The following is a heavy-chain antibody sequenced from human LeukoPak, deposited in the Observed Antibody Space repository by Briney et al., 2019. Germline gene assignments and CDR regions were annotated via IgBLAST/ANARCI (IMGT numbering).Heavy chain of an antibody. CDR3: ARDYYYGSGSYYKGIDY. CDR2: IIPIFGTA. J-gene: IGHJ4*02. V-gene: IGHV1-69*06. CDR1: GGTFSSYG. D-gene: IGHD3-10*01. Sequence: SVKVSCKASGGTFSSYGISWVRQAPGQGLEWMGGIIPIFGTANYAQKFQGRVTITADKSTSTAYMELSSLRSDDTAVYYCARDYYYGSGSYYKGIDYWGQGTLVTVSS.